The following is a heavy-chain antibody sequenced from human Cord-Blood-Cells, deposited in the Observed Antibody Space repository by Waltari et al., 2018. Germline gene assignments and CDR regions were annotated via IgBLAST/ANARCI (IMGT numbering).Heavy chain of an antibody. J-gene: IGHJ4*02. CDR3: ARGWGPDCSGGSCFDAVFDY. CDR1: GGSFSGYD. V-gene: IGHV4-34*01. D-gene: IGHD2-15*01. Sequence: QVQLQQWGAGLLKPSETLSLTCAVYGGSFSGYDWSWIRQPPGKGLEWIGEINHSGSTNYNPSLKSRVTISVDTSKNQFSLKLSSVTAADTAVYYCARGWGPDCSGGSCFDAVFDYWGQGTLVTVSS. CDR2: INHSGST.